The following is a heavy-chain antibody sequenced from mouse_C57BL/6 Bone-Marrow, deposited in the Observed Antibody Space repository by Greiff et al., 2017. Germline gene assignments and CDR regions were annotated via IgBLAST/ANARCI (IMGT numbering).Heavy chain of an antibody. J-gene: IGHJ2*01. CDR1: GYTFTSYW. V-gene: IGHV1-59*01. CDR3: ARRQLALFDC. D-gene: IGHD4-1*02. Sequence: VQLQQSGAELVRPGTSVKLSCKASGYTFTSYWMHWVKQRPGQGLEWIGVIDPSDSYTNYNQKFKGKATLTVDTSSSTAYMQLSSLTSEDSAVYYCARRQLALFDCWGQGTTLAVAS. CDR2: IDPSDSYT.